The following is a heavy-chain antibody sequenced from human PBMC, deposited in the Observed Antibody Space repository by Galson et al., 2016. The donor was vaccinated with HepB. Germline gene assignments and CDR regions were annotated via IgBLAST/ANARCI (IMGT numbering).Heavy chain of an antibody. CDR1: GFTFSSYA. D-gene: IGHD2-21*01. CDR3: AKRVVLGATHYFDY. CDR2: AGSSGKT. V-gene: IGHV3-23*01. J-gene: IGHJ4*02. Sequence: SLRLSCAASGFTFSSYAMSWVRQAPGKGLEWLSTAGSSGKTYNADSVKGRFTISRDNSKSTLYLQMTSLRADDTAVYYCAKRVVLGATHYFDYWGQGTLVTVSS.